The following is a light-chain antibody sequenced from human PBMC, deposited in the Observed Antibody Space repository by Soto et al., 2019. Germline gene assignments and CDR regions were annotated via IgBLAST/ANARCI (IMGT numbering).Light chain of an antibody. Sequence: QSVLTQPRSVSGSPGQSVTISCTGTSGDVGAYNHVSWFQQHPGKAPRLMIYDVSKRPSGVPDRFSGSKSGNSASLTISGLQAEDEADYYCCSYAGNYPFVFGTGTKVTV. CDR3: CSYAGNYPFV. J-gene: IGLJ1*01. CDR2: DVS. CDR1: SGDVGAYNH. V-gene: IGLV2-11*01.